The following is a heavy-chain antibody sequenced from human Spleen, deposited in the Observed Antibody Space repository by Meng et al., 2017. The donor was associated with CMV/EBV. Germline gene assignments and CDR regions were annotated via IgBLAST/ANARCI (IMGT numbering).Heavy chain of an antibody. D-gene: IGHD6-19*01. CDR3: ARSGSSGWIDY. V-gene: IGHV6-1*01. CDR1: GDRFSSNSAA. CDR2: TYYRSKWYN. J-gene: IGHJ4*02. Sequence: HVQPQQAGPRLVKPQTALPLTCAISGDRFSSNSAAWNWIRQSPSGGLEWLGRTYYRSKWYNGYAVSVKSRITINPDTSKNQFSLQLNSVTPEDTAMYYCARSGSSGWIDYWGQGTLVTVSS.